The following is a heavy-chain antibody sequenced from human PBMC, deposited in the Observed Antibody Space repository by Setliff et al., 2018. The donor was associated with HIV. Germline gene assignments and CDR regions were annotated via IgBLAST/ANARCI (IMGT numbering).Heavy chain of an antibody. CDR2: ISAYNGNT. J-gene: IGHJ4*02. CDR1: GYTFTSYG. V-gene: IGHV1-18*01. Sequence: GSVKVSCKASGYTFTSYGISWVRQAPGQGLEWMGWISAYNGNTNYAQKLQGRVTMTTDTSTSTAYMELRSLRSDDTAVYYCARGPPIVVVPAALLTFDYWGQGTLVTVSS. D-gene: IGHD2-2*01. CDR3: ARGPPIVVVPAALLTFDY.